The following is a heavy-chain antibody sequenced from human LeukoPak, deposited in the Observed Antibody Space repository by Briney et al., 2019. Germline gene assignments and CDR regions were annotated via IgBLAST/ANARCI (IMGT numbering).Heavy chain of an antibody. CDR3: AKDRVGYFDWSPYYFDY. CDR1: GFTFDDYA. Sequence: PGGSLRLSCAASGFTFDDYAMHWVRQAPGKGLEWVSGISWNSGSIGYADSVKGRFTISRDNAKNSLYLQMNSLRAEDTALYYCAKDRVGYFDWSPYYFDYWAREPWSPSPQ. D-gene: IGHD3-9*01. CDR2: ISWNSGSI. J-gene: IGHJ4*02. V-gene: IGHV3-9*01.